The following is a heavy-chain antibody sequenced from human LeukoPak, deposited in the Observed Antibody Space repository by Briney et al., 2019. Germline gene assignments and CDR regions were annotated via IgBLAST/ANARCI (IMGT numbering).Heavy chain of an antibody. CDR3: TRPDEQQLVRDAFDI. V-gene: IGHV3-21*01. D-gene: IGHD6-13*01. J-gene: IGHJ3*02. CDR1: GFTSSSYS. CDR2: ISSSSSYI. Sequence: GGSLRLSCAASGFTSSSYSMNWVRQAPGKGLEWVSSISSSSSYIYYADSVKGRFTISRDNAKNSLYLQMNSLRAEDTAVYYCTRPDEQQLVRDAFDIWGQGTMVTVSS.